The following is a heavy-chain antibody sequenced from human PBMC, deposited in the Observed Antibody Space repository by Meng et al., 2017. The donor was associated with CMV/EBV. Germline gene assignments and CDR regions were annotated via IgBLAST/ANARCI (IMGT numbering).Heavy chain of an antibody. Sequence: GESLKISCAASGFTFSSYAMSWVRQAPGKGLEWVSAISGSGCSTYYADSVKGRFTISRDNSKNTLYLQMNSLRAEDTAVYYCAKDQEDNSSWYGFPYYYYGMDVWGQGTTVTVSS. CDR1: GFTFSSYA. D-gene: IGHD6-13*01. V-gene: IGHV3-23*01. J-gene: IGHJ6*02. CDR3: AKDQEDNSSWYGFPYYYYGMDV. CDR2: ISGSGCST.